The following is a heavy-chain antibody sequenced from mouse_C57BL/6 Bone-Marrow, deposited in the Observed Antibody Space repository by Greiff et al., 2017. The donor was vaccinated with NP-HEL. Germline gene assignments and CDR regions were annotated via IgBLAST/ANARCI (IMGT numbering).Heavy chain of an antibody. D-gene: IGHD1-1*01. J-gene: IGHJ2*01. V-gene: IGHV1-80*01. CDR2: IYPGDGDT. CDR1: GYAFSSYW. CDR3: ARVRDYYGSDYFDY. Sequence: VQLQQSGAELVKPGASVKISCKASGYAFSSYWMNWVKQRPGKGLEWIGQIYPGDGDTNYNGKFKGKATLTADKSSSTAYMQLSSLTSEDSAVYFCARVRDYYGSDYFDYWGQGTTLTVSS.